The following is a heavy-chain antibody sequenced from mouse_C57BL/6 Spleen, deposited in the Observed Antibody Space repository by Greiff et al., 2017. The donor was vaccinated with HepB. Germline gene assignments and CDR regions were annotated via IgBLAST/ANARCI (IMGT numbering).Heavy chain of an antibody. Sequence: QVQLQQSGAELVKPGASVKISCKASGYAFSSYWMNWVKQRPGKGLEWIGQIYPGDGDTNYNGKFKGKATLTADKSSSTAYMQLSSLTSEDSAVYFCAREGYDYEAMDYWGQGTSVTVSS. D-gene: IGHD2-10*02. CDR2: IYPGDGDT. CDR1: GYAFSSYW. V-gene: IGHV1-80*01. CDR3: AREGYDYEAMDY. J-gene: IGHJ4*01.